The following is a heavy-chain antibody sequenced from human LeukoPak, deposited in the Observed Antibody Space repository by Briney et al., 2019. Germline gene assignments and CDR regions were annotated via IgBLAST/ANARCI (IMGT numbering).Heavy chain of an antibody. D-gene: IGHD2-21*01. CDR3: AKDVRYYSS. V-gene: IGHV3-23*01. J-gene: IGHJ4*02. Sequence: GGSLRLSCAASEFTFSTFTMNWVRQAPGKGLEWVSGISVSGGRTYYADSVKGRFIISRDNSKNTLHLQMNSLRAEDTALYYCAKDVRYYSSWGQGTLVTVSS. CDR1: EFTFSTFT. CDR2: ISVSGGRT.